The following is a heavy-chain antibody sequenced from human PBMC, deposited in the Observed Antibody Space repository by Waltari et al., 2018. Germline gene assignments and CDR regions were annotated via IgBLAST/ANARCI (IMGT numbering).Heavy chain of an antibody. D-gene: IGHD3-22*01. V-gene: IGHV3-23*01. CDR1: GFTFSSYA. J-gene: IGHJ4*02. CDR3: AKDGPGGDGYYYLTTGY. Sequence: EVQLLASGGGLVQPGGSLRLSCAASGFTFSSYAMSWVRQAPGTGLEWVSAISGSGGSTYYADSVKGRFTISRDNSKNTLYLQMNSLRAEDTAVYYCAKDGPGGDGYYYLTTGYWGQGTLVTVSS. CDR2: ISGSGGST.